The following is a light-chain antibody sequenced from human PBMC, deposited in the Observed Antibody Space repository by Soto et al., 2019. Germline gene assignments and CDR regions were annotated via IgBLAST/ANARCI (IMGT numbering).Light chain of an antibody. V-gene: IGLV1-40*01. J-gene: IGLJ1*01. CDR2: GNS. Sequence: QSVLTQPPSLSGPPGQRVTISGTGSSSNIGAGYDVHWYQQLPGTAPKLLIYGNSNRPSGVPDRFSGSKSGTSASLAITGLQAEDEADYYCQSYDSSLSGYVFGTGTKVTVL. CDR1: SSNIGAGYD. CDR3: QSYDSSLSGYV.